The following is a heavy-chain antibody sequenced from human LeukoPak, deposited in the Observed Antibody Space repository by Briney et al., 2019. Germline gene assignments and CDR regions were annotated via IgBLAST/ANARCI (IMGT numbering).Heavy chain of an antibody. J-gene: IGHJ5*02. D-gene: IGHD1-26*01. CDR1: GGSISSYY. Sequence: PSETLSLTCTVSGGSISSYYWSWIRQPPGKGLEWIGYIYYSGSTNYNPSLKSRVTISVDTSKNQFSLKLRSVTAADTAVYYCARDPSGSFFNWLDPWGQGTLVTVSS. CDR2: IYYSGST. V-gene: IGHV4-59*01. CDR3: ARDPSGSFFNWLDP.